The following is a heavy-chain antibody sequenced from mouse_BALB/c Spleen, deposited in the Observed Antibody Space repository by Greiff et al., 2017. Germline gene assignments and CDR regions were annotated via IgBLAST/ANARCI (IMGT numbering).Heavy chain of an antibody. CDR2: ISDGGSYT. V-gene: IGHV5-4*02. CDR1: GFTFSDYY. D-gene: IGHD2-12*01. J-gene: IGHJ4*01. CDR3: ARGPYAAMDY. Sequence: EVQLVESGGGLVKPGGSLKLSCAASGFTFSDYYMYWVRQTPEKRLEWVATISDGGSYTYYPDSVKGRFTISRDNAKNNPYLQMSSLKSEDTAMYYCARGPYAAMDYWGQGTSVTVSS.